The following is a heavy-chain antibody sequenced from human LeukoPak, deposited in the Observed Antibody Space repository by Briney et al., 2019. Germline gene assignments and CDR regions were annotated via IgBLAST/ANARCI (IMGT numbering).Heavy chain of an antibody. Sequence: PSETLYVSCTVSGDSVNTYYWSWIRQPPGKGLEWIGYIYYTRSTNYSPSLKGRVSMSLDTSKNQFSLGLSSVTAADTAIYYCARVGLGDHTWGNYSFDYWGQGTPVTVSS. J-gene: IGHJ4*03. V-gene: IGHV4-59*02. D-gene: IGHD5-24*01. CDR3: ARVGLGDHTWGNYSFDY. CDR2: IYYTRST. CDR1: GDSVNTYY.